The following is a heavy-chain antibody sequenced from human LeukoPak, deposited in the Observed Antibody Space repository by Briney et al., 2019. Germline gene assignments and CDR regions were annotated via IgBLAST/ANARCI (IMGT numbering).Heavy chain of an antibody. CDR2: VYYSGST. J-gene: IGHJ4*02. D-gene: IGHD6-19*01. CDR3: ARAYSSGLPGY. Sequence: SETLSLTCTVSGGSISSYYWSWIRQPPGKGLEWIGYVYYSGSTNYNPSLKSRVTISVDTSKNQFSLKLSSVTAADTAVYYCARAYSSGLPGYWGQGTLVTVSS. V-gene: IGHV4-59*08. CDR1: GGSISSYY.